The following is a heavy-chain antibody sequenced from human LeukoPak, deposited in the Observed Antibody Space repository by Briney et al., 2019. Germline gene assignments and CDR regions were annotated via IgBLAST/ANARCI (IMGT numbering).Heavy chain of an antibody. D-gene: IGHD1-7*01. Sequence: ASVKVSCKASGYTFTGYYMHWIRQAPGQGLEWMGWINPNSGGTNYAQKFQGRVTMTRDTSISAAYMELSRLRSDDTAVYYCARVYITGTRAPNYYYGMDVWGQGTTVTVSS. V-gene: IGHV1-2*02. J-gene: IGHJ6*02. CDR1: GYTFTGYY. CDR3: ARVYITGTRAPNYYYGMDV. CDR2: INPNSGGT.